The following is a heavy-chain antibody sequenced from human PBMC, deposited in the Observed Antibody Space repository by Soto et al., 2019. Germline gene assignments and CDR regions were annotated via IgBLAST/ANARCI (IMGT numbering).Heavy chain of an antibody. V-gene: IGHV2-5*02. Sequence: EXGPTLLKPTQSLTMTCTFSGFSLSTSGVGVGWIRQPPGKALECLALIYWDDDKRYSPSLKSRLTITKDTSKNQVVLTMTNMDPVDTATYYCAHSRYSSSWQTPPFDYWGQGTLVTVSS. J-gene: IGHJ4*02. CDR2: IYWDDDK. D-gene: IGHD6-13*01. CDR1: GFSLSTSGVG. CDR3: AHSRYSSSWQTPPFDY.